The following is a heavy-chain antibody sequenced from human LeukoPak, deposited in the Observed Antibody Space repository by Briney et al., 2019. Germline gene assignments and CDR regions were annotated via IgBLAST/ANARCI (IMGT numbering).Heavy chain of an antibody. CDR3: ARGVSRYSGYDLAY. D-gene: IGHD5-12*01. Sequence: GALRLSGAASDIFVMSNYMTWVRQAPGKGLEWVSVIYNDGSAYYADSVRGRFTISRDTSKNTVYLQMNSLRAEDTAVYYCARGVSRYSGYDLAYWGQGTLVTVSS. CDR1: DIFVMSNY. V-gene: IGHV3-53*01. CDR2: IYNDGSA. J-gene: IGHJ4*02.